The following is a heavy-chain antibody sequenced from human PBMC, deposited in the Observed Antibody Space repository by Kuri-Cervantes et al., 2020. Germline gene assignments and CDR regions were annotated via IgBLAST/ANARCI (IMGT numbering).Heavy chain of an antibody. Sequence: GESLKISCAASGLTFSNFWMGWVRQAPGKGLEWVANIKQDGTAKFYVDSVKGRFTLSRDNAKNSLYLQMNSLRDEDTAVYYCARLGSSGPDWWGQGTLVTVSS. CDR3: ARLGSSGPDW. D-gene: IGHD6-19*01. V-gene: IGHV3-7*01. CDR2: IKQDGTAK. J-gene: IGHJ4*02. CDR1: GLTFSNFW.